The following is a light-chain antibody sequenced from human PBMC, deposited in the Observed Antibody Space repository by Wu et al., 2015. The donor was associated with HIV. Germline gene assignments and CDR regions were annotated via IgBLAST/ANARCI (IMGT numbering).Light chain of an antibody. CDR1: QSISHW. Sequence: DIQMTQSPSTLSASVGDRVTVTCRASQSISHWLAWYQQKPGKAPKLLIYKASHLQSGVSSRFSGSGSGTEFTLTISSPQPDDFATYYCQQNNSYSKTFGQGTKVEIK. V-gene: IGKV1-5*03. CDR3: QQNNSYSKT. CDR2: KAS. J-gene: IGKJ1*01.